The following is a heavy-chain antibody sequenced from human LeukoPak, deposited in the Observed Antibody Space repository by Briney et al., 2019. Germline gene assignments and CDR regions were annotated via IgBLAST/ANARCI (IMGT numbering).Heavy chain of an antibody. CDR2: INPSGGST. CDR1: GYTFTSYY. CDR3: ARDRTRYETGRHYYYYYGMDV. J-gene: IGHJ6*02. V-gene: IGHV1-46*01. Sequence: GASVKVSCKASGYTFTSYYMHWVRQAPGQGLEWMGIINPSGGSTSYAQKFQGRVTMTRDTSTSTVYMELSSLRSEDTAVYYCARDRTRYETGRHYYYYYGMDVWGQGTTVTDSS. D-gene: IGHD3-9*01.